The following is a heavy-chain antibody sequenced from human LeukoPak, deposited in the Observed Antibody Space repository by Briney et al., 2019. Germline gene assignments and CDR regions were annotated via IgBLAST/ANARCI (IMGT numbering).Heavy chain of an antibody. V-gene: IGHV3-48*02. CDR1: GFTFSSYS. J-gene: IGHJ4*02. Sequence: PGGSLRLSCAASGFTFSSYSMNWVRQAPGKGLEWVSYISSSSSTIYYADSVKGRFTISRDNAKDSLYLQMNSLRDEDTAVYYCANNNWNDYDYWGQGTLVTVSS. D-gene: IGHD1-20*01. CDR2: ISSSSSTI. CDR3: ANNNWNDYDY.